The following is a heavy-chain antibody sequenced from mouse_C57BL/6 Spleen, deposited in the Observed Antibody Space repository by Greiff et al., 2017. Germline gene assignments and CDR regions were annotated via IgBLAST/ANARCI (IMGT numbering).Heavy chain of an antibody. CDR2: IHPNSGST. D-gene: IGHD1-1*01. CDR3: ARSFFPYYCGSSPAMGY. Sequence: QVQLQQPGAELVKPGASVKLSCKASGYTFTSYWMHWVKQRPGQGLEWIGMIHPNSGSTNYNEKFKSKATLTVDKSSSTAYMQLSSLTSEDSAVYYCARSFFPYYCGSSPAMGYWGQGTSVTVSS. J-gene: IGHJ4*01. V-gene: IGHV1-64*01. CDR1: GYTFTSYW.